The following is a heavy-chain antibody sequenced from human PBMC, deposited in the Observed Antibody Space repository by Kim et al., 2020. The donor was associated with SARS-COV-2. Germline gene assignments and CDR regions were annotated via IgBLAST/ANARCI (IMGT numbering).Heavy chain of an antibody. V-gene: IGHV1-18*01. Sequence: ASVNVSCKSSGYTLTSFGFTWLRQAPGQGLEWLGGIATVNGHTNIAQTVEASLTLTTDTSTTTAYIDLGSLTSDHTAGYYGSIDLCPGGYYRAFDFCGQG. D-gene: IGHD1-26*01. CDR1: GYTLTSFG. J-gene: IGHJ4*02. CDR3: SIDLCPGGYYRAFDF. CDR2: IATVNGHT.